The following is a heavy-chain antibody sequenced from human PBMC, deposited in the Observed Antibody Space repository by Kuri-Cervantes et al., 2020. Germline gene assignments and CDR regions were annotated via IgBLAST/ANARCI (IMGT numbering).Heavy chain of an antibody. CDR1: GFTVSSNY. CDR3: ARDLGDYGNHWYFDL. V-gene: IGHV3-66*03. J-gene: IGHJ2*01. D-gene: IGHD4-11*01. CDR2: IYSCGST. Sequence: GESLKISCAASGFTVSSNYMSWVRQAPGKGLEWVSVIYSCGSTYYADSVKGRFTISRDNSKNTLYLQMNSLRAEDTAVYYCARDLGDYGNHWYFDLWGRGTLVTVSS.